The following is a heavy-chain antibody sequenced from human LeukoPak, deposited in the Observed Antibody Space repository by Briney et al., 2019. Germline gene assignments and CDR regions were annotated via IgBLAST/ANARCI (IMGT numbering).Heavy chain of an antibody. D-gene: IGHD3-22*01. J-gene: IGHJ4*02. Sequence: SETLSLTCTVSGGSISSYYWSWIRQPPGKGLEWIGYIYYSGSTSYNPSLKSRVTISVDTSKNQFSLKLSSVTAADTAVYYCARGRRITMIVVVNFDYWGQGTLVTVSS. CDR2: IYYSGST. CDR1: GGSISSYY. V-gene: IGHV4-59*12. CDR3: ARGRRITMIVVVNFDY.